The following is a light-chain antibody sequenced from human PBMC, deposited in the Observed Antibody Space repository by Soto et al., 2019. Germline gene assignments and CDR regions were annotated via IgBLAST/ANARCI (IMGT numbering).Light chain of an antibody. CDR2: AAS. CDR1: QSVNSNY. J-gene: IGKJ2*01. Sequence: EIVLTQSPGTLSLSPGERATLSCRASQSVNSNYLGWYQKKPAQAPRLLIYAASSRATGVPDRFRGSGSGTDFTLTISRLEPEDFAVYYCQQYGTSPYTFGQGTKLEIK. V-gene: IGKV3-20*01. CDR3: QQYGTSPYT.